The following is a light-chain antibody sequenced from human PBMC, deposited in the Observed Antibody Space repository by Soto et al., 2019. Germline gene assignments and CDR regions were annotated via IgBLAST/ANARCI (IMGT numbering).Light chain of an antibody. V-gene: IGKV3-20*01. CDR2: GAS. Sequence: EIVLTQSPGTLSLSPGERATLSCRASQSVSSNYLAWYQQKPDQAPRLLIYGASSRATGVPDRFSGSGSGTDFTLTIIRLEPEDFAVYYCQHYGTSRVTFGPGTKVDIK. CDR1: QSVSSNY. CDR3: QHYGTSRVT. J-gene: IGKJ3*01.